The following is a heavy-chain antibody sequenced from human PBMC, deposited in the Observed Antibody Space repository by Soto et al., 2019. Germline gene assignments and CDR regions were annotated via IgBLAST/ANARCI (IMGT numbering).Heavy chain of an antibody. CDR3: ARDQIKSGSGSFPFDY. CDR1: GCTCSSYA. J-gene: IGHJ4*02. V-gene: IGHV1-69*13. D-gene: IGHD3-10*01. Sequence: ASVKVSCKASGCTCSSYAISWVRQAPGQGLEWMGGIIPIFGTANYAQKFQGRVTITADESTSTAYMELSSLRSEDTAVYYCARDQIKSGSGSFPFDYWGQGTLVTVSS. CDR2: IIPIFGTA.